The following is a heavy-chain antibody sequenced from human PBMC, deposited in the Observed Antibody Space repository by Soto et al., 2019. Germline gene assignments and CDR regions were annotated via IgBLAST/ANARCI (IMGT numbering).Heavy chain of an antibody. CDR1: GGTFSSYT. V-gene: IGHV1-69*02. J-gene: IGHJ6*03. D-gene: IGHD3-10*01. Sequence: SVKVSCKASGGTFSSYTISWVRQAPGQGLEWMGRIIPILGIANYAQKFQGRVTITADKSTSTAYIELSSLRSEDTAVYYCARGGVVRGVIGPYYYYYMDVWGKGTTVTVSS. CDR2: IIPILGIA. CDR3: ARGGVVRGVIGPYYYYYMDV.